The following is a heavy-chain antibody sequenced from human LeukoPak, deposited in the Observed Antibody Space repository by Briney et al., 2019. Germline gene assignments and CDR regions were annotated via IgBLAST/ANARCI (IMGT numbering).Heavy chain of an antibody. D-gene: IGHD6-19*01. CDR2: INPNSGGT. V-gene: IGHV1-2*02. CDR1: GYTFTGYY. Sequence: GASVKVSCKASGYTFTGYYMHWVRQAPGQGLEWMGWINPNSGGTNYAQKFQGRVTMTRDTSISTAYMELSRLRSDDTAVYYCARERGSSGWVVRWFDPWGQGTLVTVSS. CDR3: ARERGSSGWVVRWFDP. J-gene: IGHJ5*02.